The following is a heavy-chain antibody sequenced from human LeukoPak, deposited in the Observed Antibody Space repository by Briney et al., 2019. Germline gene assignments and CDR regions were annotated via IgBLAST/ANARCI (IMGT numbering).Heavy chain of an antibody. CDR1: GYTFTSYG. V-gene: IGHV1-18*01. Sequence: ASVKVSCKASGYTFTSYGISWVRQAPGQGLEWMGWISAYNGNTNYAQKLRGRVTMTTDTSTSTAYMELRSLGSDDTAVYYCARDPVTIFGVAIPNSYYYGMDVWGQGTTVTVSS. CDR3: ARDPVTIFGVAIPNSYYYGMDV. J-gene: IGHJ6*02. CDR2: ISAYNGNT. D-gene: IGHD3-3*01.